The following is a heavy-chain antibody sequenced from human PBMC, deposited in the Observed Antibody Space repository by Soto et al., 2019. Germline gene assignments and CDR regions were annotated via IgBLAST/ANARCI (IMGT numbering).Heavy chain of an antibody. CDR3: AKRGYSYGNLGAFDI. Sequence: QVQLVESGGGVVQPGRSLRLSCAASGFTFSSYGMHWVRQAPGKGLEWVAVISYDGSNKYYADSVKGRFTISRDNSKNTLYLQMNSLRAEDTAVYYCAKRGYSYGNLGAFDIWGQGTMVTVSS. CDR1: GFTFSSYG. J-gene: IGHJ3*02. V-gene: IGHV3-30*18. D-gene: IGHD5-18*01. CDR2: ISYDGSNK.